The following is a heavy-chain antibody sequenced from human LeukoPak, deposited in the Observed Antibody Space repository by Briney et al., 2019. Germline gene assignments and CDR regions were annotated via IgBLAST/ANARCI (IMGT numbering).Heavy chain of an antibody. D-gene: IGHD3-10*01. CDR2: IYYGGNT. Sequence: SETLSLTCTVSRGSISGSSFYWVWMRQPPGKGLEWIGRIYYGGNTHYNPSLQSRVTISVDTSKNQFSLKLSSVTAADTAISYCASPYPGGAWGQGTLVTVSS. CDR1: RGSISGSSFY. J-gene: IGHJ5*02. V-gene: IGHV4-39*01. CDR3: ASPYPGGA.